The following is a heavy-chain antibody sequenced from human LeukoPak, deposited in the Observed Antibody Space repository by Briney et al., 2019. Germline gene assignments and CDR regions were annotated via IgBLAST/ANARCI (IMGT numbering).Heavy chain of an antibody. CDR1: GGSISSGSYY. V-gene: IGHV4-61*02. CDR2: IYTSGST. J-gene: IGHJ6*03. D-gene: IGHD2-15*01. Sequence: SQTLSLTCTVSGGSISSGSYYWSWIRQPAGKGLEWIGRIYTSGSTNYNPSLKSRVTISVDTSKNQFSLKPSSVTAADTAVYYCARTTEGYCRGRSCYSYYYYMDVWGKGTTVTVS. CDR3: ARTTEGYCRGRSCYSYYYYMDV.